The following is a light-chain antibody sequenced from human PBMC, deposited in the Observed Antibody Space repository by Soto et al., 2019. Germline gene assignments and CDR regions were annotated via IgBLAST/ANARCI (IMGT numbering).Light chain of an antibody. CDR1: QSVSSN. CDR3: QQYGSSPRA. V-gene: IGKV3-20*01. CDR2: GAS. J-gene: IGKJ4*01. Sequence: EIVMTQSPATLSVSPWERATLSCRASQSVSSNLAWYQQKPGQAPRLLIYGASSRATGIPDRFSGSGSGTDFTLTISRLEPEDFAVYYCQQYGSSPRAFGGGTKVDIK.